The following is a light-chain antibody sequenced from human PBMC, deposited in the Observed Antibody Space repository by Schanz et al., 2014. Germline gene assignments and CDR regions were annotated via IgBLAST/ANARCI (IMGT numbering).Light chain of an antibody. CDR2: DVT. V-gene: IGLV2-14*03. J-gene: IGLJ1*01. CDR3: SSYAGSNNFDV. Sequence: QSALTQPASVSGAPGQSITISCTGTSSDVGAYNYVSWYQQHPGKAPKLMIYDVTYRPSGVSNRFSGSKSGNTASLTISGLQAEDEADYYCSSYAGSNNFDVFGTGTKLTVL. CDR1: SSDVGAYNY.